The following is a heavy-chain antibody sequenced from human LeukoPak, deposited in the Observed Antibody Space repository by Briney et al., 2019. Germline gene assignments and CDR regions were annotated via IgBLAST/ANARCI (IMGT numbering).Heavy chain of an antibody. Sequence: GGSLRLSCAASGFTFSSYEMNWVRQAPGKGLEWVSYISSSGSTIYYADSVKGRFTISRDNAKNSLYLQMNSLRAEDTAVYYCARDPPYYDILTGYQNWFDPWGQGTLVTVSS. CDR3: ARDPPYYDILTGYQNWFDP. V-gene: IGHV3-48*03. D-gene: IGHD3-9*01. CDR1: GFTFSSYE. J-gene: IGHJ5*02. CDR2: ISSSGSTI.